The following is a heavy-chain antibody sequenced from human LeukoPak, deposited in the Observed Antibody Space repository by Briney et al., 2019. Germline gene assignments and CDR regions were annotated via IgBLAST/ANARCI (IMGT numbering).Heavy chain of an antibody. CDR2: IYYSGST. D-gene: IGHD3-9*01. V-gene: IGHV4-59*01. Sequence: SETLSLTCTVSGGSISSYYWSWIRQPPGKRLEWIGYIYYSGSTNYNPSLKSRVTISVDTSKNQFSLKLSSVTAADTAVYYCARYLSGYLDYWGQGTLVTVSS. CDR1: GGSISSYY. J-gene: IGHJ4*02. CDR3: ARYLSGYLDY.